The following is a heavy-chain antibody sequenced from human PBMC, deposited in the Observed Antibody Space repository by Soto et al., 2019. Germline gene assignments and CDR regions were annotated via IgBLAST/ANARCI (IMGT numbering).Heavy chain of an antibody. CDR1: GGSFSGYY. D-gene: IGHD6-13*01. CDR2: INHSGST. Sequence: PSETLSLTCAVYGGSFSGYYWSWIRQPPGKGLEWIGEINHSGSTNYNPALKSRVTISVDTAKNQFSLKLSSVTAADTAVDYCARVGSHFDFDDGGQGTLVTVSS. V-gene: IGHV4-34*01. J-gene: IGHJ4*02. CDR3: ARVGSHFDFDD.